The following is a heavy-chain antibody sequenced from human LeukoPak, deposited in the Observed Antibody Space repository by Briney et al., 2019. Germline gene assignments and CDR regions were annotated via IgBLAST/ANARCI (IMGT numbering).Heavy chain of an antibody. CDR1: GFTFSSCG. D-gene: IGHD1-14*01. CDR3: ATETIGRHYDY. J-gene: IGHJ4*02. CDR2: IGPTGIDR. Sequence: GGSLRLSCAASGFTFSSCGFNWVRQAPGKGLEWVSSIGPTGIDRYYADSVRGRFTISRDNAKNPMYLQMDSLRDEDTAVYYCATETIGRHYDYWGQGTLLTVSS. V-gene: IGHV3-21*01.